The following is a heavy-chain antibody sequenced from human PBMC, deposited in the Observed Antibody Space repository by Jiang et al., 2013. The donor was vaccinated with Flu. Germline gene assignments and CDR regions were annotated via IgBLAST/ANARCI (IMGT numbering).Heavy chain of an antibody. CDR2: IYPDDSDT. D-gene: IGHD6-13*01. CDR3: ARVISTAGFDT. Sequence: GAEVKKPGESLKISCQGSGFYFTSYWIAWVRHLPGKGLELMGIIYPDDSDTRYSPSFQGHITLSADKSITTAYLHWNSLTASDTAMYYCARVISTAGFDTWGRGTLVTVFS. J-gene: IGHJ5*02. CDR1: GFYFTSYW. V-gene: IGHV5-51*01.